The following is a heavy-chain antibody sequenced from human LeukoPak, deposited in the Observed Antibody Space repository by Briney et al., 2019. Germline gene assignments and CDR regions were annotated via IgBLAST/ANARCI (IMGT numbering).Heavy chain of an antibody. CDR3: AKDRALRYYYYGMDV. CDR1: GFIFNSYA. D-gene: IGHD5-24*01. V-gene: IGHV3-23*01. CDR2: ITGSGVST. J-gene: IGHJ6*02. Sequence: GGSLRLSCAASGFIFNSYAMSWVRQAPGKGLKWGSTITGSGVSTYYADSVKGRFTISRDNSKNTLYLQMNSLRAEDTAVYYCAKDRALRYYYYGMDVWGQGTTVTVSS.